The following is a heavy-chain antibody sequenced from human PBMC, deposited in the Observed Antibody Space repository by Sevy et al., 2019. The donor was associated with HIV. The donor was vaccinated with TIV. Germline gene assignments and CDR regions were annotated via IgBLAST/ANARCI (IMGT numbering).Heavy chain of an antibody. D-gene: IGHD1-26*01. CDR1: GFTFSNYG. CDR3: ARESGNDWYFDL. Sequence: GGSLRLSCAASGFTFSNYGMHWVRQAPGKGLEWVGAIFSDANIKYYVDSVKGRFAISRDNSKNTVYLQMNSLRAEDTAVYSCARESGNDWYFDLWGRGTPVTVSS. CDR2: IFSDANIK. V-gene: IGHV3-33*01. J-gene: IGHJ2*01.